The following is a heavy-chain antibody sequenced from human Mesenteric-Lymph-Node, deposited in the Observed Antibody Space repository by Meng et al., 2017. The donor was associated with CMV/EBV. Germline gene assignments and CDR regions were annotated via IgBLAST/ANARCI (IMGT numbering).Heavy chain of an antibody. Sequence: SETLSLTCTISGGSISTYYWSWIRQPPGKGLEWIGFIYYSGTTDYNPSLKSRVTISLDTSKNQFSLEVRSMTAAGTAVYYCAREIPSSTSDGLDVWGQGTTVTVSS. CDR2: IYYSGTT. CDR1: GGSISTYY. D-gene: IGHD6-13*01. CDR3: AREIPSSTSDGLDV. J-gene: IGHJ6*02. V-gene: IGHV4-59*01.